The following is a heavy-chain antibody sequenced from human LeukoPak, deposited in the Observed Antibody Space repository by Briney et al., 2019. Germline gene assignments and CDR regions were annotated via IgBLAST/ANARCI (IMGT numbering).Heavy chain of an antibody. CDR2: ISSSGST. CDR1: GDSISSGDYY. V-gene: IGHV4-61*02. D-gene: IGHD3-22*01. J-gene: IGHJ3*02. Sequence: SQTLSLTCTVSGDSISSGDYYWSWIRQPAGKGLEWIGRISSSGSTNYNPSLKSRVTISVDTSKNQFSLKLNSVTAADTAVYFCARGPYSYDSSGAFDIWGQGTMVTVSS. CDR3: ARGPYSYDSSGAFDI.